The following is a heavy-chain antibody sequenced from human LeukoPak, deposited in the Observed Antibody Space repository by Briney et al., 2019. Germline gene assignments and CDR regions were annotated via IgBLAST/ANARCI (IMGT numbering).Heavy chain of an antibody. V-gene: IGHV3-NL1*01. CDR1: GFTFSSCG. J-gene: IGHJ2*01. D-gene: IGHD2-21*02. CDR3: AKDLVVTGVRYFDL. Sequence: GGSLRLSCAASGFTFSSCGMHWVRQAPGKGLEWVSVIYSGGSTYYAVSVKGRFTISRDNSKDMLSLQMNSLRPEDTAVYYCAKDLVVTGVRYFDLWGLGTLVSVSS. CDR2: IYSGGST.